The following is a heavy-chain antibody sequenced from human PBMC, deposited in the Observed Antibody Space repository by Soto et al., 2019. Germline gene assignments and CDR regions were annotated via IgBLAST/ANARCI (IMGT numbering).Heavy chain of an antibody. V-gene: IGHV3-23*01. Sequence: PGGSLRLSCVASGFNFSNYAMSWVRQAPGRGLEWVSAISGSGGSTYYADSVKGRFTISRDNSKNTLYLQMNSLRAEDTAVYYCAKDQNGYSYATSFDYWGQGTLVTVSS. CDR3: AKDQNGYSYATSFDY. J-gene: IGHJ4*02. CDR1: GFNFSNYA. CDR2: ISGSGGST. D-gene: IGHD5-18*01.